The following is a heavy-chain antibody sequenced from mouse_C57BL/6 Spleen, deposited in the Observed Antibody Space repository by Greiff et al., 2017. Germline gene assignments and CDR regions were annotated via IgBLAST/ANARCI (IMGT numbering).Heavy chain of an antibody. Sequence: EVQLQQSGAELVRPGASVQLSCTASGFNIKDDYMHWVKQRPEQGLEWIGWIDPENGDTEYASKFQGKATITADTSSNTAYLQLSSLTSEDTAVYCCSHLRAWFAYWGQGTLVTVSA. J-gene: IGHJ3*01. D-gene: IGHD1-1*01. CDR2: IDPENGDT. CDR3: SHLRAWFAY. CDR1: GFNIKDDY. V-gene: IGHV14-4*01.